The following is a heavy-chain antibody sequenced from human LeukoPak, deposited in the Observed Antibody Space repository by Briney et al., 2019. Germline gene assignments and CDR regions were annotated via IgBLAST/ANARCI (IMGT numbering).Heavy chain of an antibody. CDR1: GFTFHNYA. CDR2: ITWDGALT. Sequence: GGSLRLSCEASGFTFHNYAMHWVRQSPGKGLEWVSLITWDGALTYYADFVQGRFTISRDNSHNSLYLQMDSLRTEDTALYYCVKTVGRAVAGSLDYWGQGTLVTVSS. CDR3: VKTVGRAVAGSLDY. J-gene: IGHJ4*02. V-gene: IGHV3-43D*03. D-gene: IGHD6-19*01.